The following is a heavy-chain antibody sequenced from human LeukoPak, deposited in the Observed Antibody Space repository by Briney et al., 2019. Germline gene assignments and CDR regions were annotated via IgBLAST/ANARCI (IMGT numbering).Heavy chain of an antibody. J-gene: IGHJ5*02. D-gene: IGHD3-10*01. V-gene: IGHV4-4*07. CDR1: GGSISNYY. CDR3: ARDITMVRGATKYNWFDP. CDR2: IYTSGST. Sequence: PSETLSLTCTVSGGSISNYYWSWIRQPAGKGLEWIGRIYTSGSTNYNPSLKRRVTISVDTSKNQFSLKLSSVTAADTAVYYCARDITMVRGATKYNWFDPWGQGTLVTVSS.